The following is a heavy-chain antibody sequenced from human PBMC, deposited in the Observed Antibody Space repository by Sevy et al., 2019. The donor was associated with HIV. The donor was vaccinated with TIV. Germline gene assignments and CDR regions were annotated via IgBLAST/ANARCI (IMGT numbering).Heavy chain of an antibody. D-gene: IGHD3-22*01. CDR2: TKQDMSEK. CDR1: GFTFSSYW. V-gene: IGHV3-7*01. CDR3: ARAQQVTMLVVIGGLYFDF. J-gene: IGHJ4*02. Sequence: GGSLRLSCAASGFTFSSYWMTWVRQAPGKGLEWVASTKQDMSEKYYADSVKGRFTISRDNARNSLYLQMESLRAEDTAVYYCARAQQVTMLVVIGGLYFDFWGQGTLVTVSS.